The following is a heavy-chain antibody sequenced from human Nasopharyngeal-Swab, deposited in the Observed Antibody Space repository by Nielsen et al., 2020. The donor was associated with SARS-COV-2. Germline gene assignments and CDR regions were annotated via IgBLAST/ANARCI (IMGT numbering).Heavy chain of an antibody. D-gene: IGHD2-2*01. V-gene: IGHV1-46*01. CDR3: ARDRWHIVVVPAASDDFDI. Sequence: WVRHAPGHGLVWLGIINPSGGSPSYAQKFQGRVTMTRDTSTSTVYMELSSLRSEDTAVYYCARDRWHIVVVPAASDDFDIWGQGTMVTVSS. CDR2: INPSGGSP. J-gene: IGHJ3*02.